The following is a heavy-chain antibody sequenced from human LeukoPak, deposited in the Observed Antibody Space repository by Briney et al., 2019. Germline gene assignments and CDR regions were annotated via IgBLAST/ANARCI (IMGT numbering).Heavy chain of an antibody. CDR2: IKQDGSEK. Sequence: GGSLRLSCAASGFTFSSYWMSWVRQAPGKGLEWVANIKQDGSEKYYVDSVKGRFTISRDNAKNSLYLQMNSLRAEDTAVYYCARVWELGYYYYGMDVWGQGTTVTVSS. CDR3: ARVWELGYYYYGMDV. J-gene: IGHJ6*02. CDR1: GFTFSSYW. D-gene: IGHD1-26*01. V-gene: IGHV3-7*01.